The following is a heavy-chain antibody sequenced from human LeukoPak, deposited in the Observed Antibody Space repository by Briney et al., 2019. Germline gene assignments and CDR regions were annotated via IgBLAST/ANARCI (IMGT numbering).Heavy chain of an antibody. CDR1: GGSISSYY. V-gene: IGHV4-59*12. CDR3: ARGRTRYYYGSGSYLPDY. Sequence: KSSETLSLTCTVSGGSISSYYWSWIRQPPGKGLEWIGYIYYSGSTNYNPSLKSRVTISVDTSKNQFSLKLSSVTAADTAVYYCARGRTRYYYGSGSYLPDYWGQGTLVTVSS. J-gene: IGHJ4*02. D-gene: IGHD3-10*01. CDR2: IYYSGST.